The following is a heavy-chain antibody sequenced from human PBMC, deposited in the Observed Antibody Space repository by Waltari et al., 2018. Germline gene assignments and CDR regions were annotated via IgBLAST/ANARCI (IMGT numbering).Heavy chain of an antibody. CDR3: ARDRGRGLYLDS. CDR2: VRGDGRT. Sequence: QLQESGPGLVKPSGTLYLPCGVSGASMSSTYCWSWVRQPPGKGLEWIGQVRGDGRTNYNPSFASRVTVSLDTYNNQFSLMVTSATAADTAVYYCARDRGRGLYLDSWGPGTLVTVSP. CDR1: GASMSSTYC. V-gene: IGHV4-4*02. D-gene: IGHD2-15*01. J-gene: IGHJ4*02.